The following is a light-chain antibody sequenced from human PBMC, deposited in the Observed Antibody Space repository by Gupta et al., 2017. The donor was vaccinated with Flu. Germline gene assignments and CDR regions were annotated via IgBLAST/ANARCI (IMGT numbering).Light chain of an antibody. V-gene: IGKV1-33*01. J-gene: IGKJ4*01. CDR2: DAS. CDR1: QDITNY. CDR3: QQDDRLPWT. Sequence: DIQMTQSPSSLSASAGGRVTITCQASQDITNYLNWYQQKPGKAPKLLIFDASNLETGVPSRFSGSGSGTNFFLSITSLQTEDVGTYYCQQDDRLPWTFGGGTKVEIK.